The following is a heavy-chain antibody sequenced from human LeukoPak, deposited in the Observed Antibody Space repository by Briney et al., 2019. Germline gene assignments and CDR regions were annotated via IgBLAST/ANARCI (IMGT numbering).Heavy chain of an antibody. D-gene: IGHD2-15*01. V-gene: IGHV3-23*01. J-gene: IGHJ6*03. CDR3: AKKSGRRAYCSSGSSYPYYYYYIDV. Sequence: GGSLRLSCAASGFTFSSYGMSWVRQAPGKGLEWVSAISATGGTTYYADSVKGRFTIPRDNSKNTLYLQMNSLRAEDTAIYYCAKKSGRRAYCSSGSSYPYYYYYIDVWGKGTTVTISS. CDR2: ISATGGTT. CDR1: GFTFSSYG.